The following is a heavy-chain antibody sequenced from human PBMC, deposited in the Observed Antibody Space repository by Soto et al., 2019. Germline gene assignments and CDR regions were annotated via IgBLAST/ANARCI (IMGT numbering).Heavy chain of an antibody. D-gene: IGHD2-15*01. CDR2: IIPIFGTA. V-gene: IGHV1-69*06. CDR1: GGTFGSYA. CDR3: ARRLDCSGGSCYPGAWFDP. Sequence: QVQLVQSGAEVKKPGSSVKVSCKASGGTFGSYAISWVRQAPGQGLEWMGGIIPIFGTANYAQKFQGRVTITADKSTSTAYMELSSLRSEDTAVYYCARRLDCSGGSCYPGAWFDPWGQGTLVTVSS. J-gene: IGHJ5*02.